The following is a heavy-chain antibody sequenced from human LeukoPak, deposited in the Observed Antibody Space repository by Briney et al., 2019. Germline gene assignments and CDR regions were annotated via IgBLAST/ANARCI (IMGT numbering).Heavy chain of an antibody. CDR2: INPNSGGT. CDR1: GYTFTGYY. J-gene: IGHJ6*02. CDR3: ATIGGYYYYGMDV. V-gene: IGHV1-2*02. D-gene: IGHD1-26*01. Sequence: ASVKVSCKASGYTFTGYYMHWVRQAPGQGPEWMGWINPNSGGTNYAQKFQGRVTLTRDTSISTAYMELSRLRSDDTAVYYCATIGGYYYYGMDVWGQGTTVTVSS.